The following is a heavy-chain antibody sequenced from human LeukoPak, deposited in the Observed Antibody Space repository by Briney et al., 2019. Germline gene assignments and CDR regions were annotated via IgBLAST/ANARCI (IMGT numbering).Heavy chain of an antibody. Sequence: GASVKVSCKASGYTFTSYYMHWVRQAPGQGLEWMGIINPGGGSTSYAQKFQGRVTMTRDTSTSTVYMELSSLRSEDTAVYYCAKDRSRDGYNQEAFDIWGQGTMVTVSS. V-gene: IGHV1-46*01. CDR3: AKDRSRDGYNQEAFDI. CDR1: GYTFTSYY. CDR2: INPGGGST. D-gene: IGHD5-24*01. J-gene: IGHJ3*02.